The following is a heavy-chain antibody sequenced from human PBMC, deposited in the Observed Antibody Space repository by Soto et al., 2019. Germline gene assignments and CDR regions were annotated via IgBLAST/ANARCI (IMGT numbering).Heavy chain of an antibody. V-gene: IGHV3-74*01. CDR2: INNDGSRT. J-gene: IGHJ4*02. Sequence: EVQLVESGGGLVQPGGSLRLSCAASGFTFSNYWMHWVRQAPGKGLVWVSRINNDGSRTSYADSVKGRFTISRDNAKNTLYLQMNSLRVEDTAVYVCASQLSSTDYWGQGTLVTVSS. D-gene: IGHD2-2*01. CDR3: ASQLSSTDY. CDR1: GFTFSNYW.